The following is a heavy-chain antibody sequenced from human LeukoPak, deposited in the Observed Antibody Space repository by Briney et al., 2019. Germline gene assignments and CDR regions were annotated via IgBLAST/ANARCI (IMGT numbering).Heavy chain of an antibody. D-gene: IGHD6-6*01. CDR2: IIPIFGTA. Sequence: ASVKVSCKASGGTFSGYAISWVRQAPGQGLEWMGGIIPIFGTANYAQKFQGRVTITADESTSTAYMELSSLRSEDTAVYYCARELPSADYYYYMDVWGKGTTVTVSS. J-gene: IGHJ6*03. CDR3: ARELPSADYYYYMDV. V-gene: IGHV1-69*13. CDR1: GGTFSGYA.